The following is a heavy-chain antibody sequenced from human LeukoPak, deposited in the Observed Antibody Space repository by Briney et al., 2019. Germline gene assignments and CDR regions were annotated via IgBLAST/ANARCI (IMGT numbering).Heavy chain of an antibody. CDR2: ISSNGGST. CDR3: VKDVIAAAGYFQH. V-gene: IGHV3-64D*06. D-gene: IGHD6-13*01. Sequence: GGSLRLSCSASGFTFSSYAMHWVRQAPGKGLEYVSAISSNGGSTYYADSVKGRFSISRDNSKNTLHLQMSSLRAEDTAVYYCVKDVIAAAGYFQHWGQGTLVTVSP. CDR1: GFTFSSYA. J-gene: IGHJ1*01.